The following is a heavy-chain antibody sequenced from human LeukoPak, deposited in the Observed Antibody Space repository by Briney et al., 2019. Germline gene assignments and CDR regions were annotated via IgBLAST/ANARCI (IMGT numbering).Heavy chain of an antibody. Sequence: GASVKVSCKASGYHFTSFGISWVRQAPGQGLEWMGWISAYNDNTNYAQKFQDRVTMTTDTSTTTAYMEVRSLRSDDTAVYYCARDLAFCSSASCYTGWYYFDFWGQGTLVTVSS. CDR2: ISAYNDNT. D-gene: IGHD2-2*02. V-gene: IGHV1-18*01. J-gene: IGHJ4*02. CDR1: GYHFTSFG. CDR3: ARDLAFCSSASCYTGWYYFDF.